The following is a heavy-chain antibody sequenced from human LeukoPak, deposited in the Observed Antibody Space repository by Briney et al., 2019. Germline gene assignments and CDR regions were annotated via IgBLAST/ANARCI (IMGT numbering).Heavy chain of an antibody. D-gene: IGHD1-26*01. J-gene: IGHJ4*02. CDR3: ARGPSGSYSDY. CDR2: INAGNGDT. V-gene: IGHV1-3*01. Sequence: EASVKVSCKASGYIFTDYATHWVRQAPGQRLEWMGWINAGNGDTKYSQKFEGRVTIISDTSTSTAYMELRSLRSDDTAVYYCARGPSGSYSDYWGQGTLVTVSS. CDR1: GYIFTDYA.